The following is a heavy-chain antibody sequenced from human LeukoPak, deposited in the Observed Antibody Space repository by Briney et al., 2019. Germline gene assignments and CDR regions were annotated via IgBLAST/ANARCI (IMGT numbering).Heavy chain of an antibody. D-gene: IGHD2-8*01. CDR1: GFTFSSYA. CDR2: ISGSGGST. J-gene: IGHJ4*02. V-gene: IGHV3-23*01. Sequence: PGGSLRLSCAAFGFTFSSYAMSWVRQAPGKGLEWVSTISGSGGSTYYADSVKGRFTISRDNSKNTLYLQMNSLRAEDTAVYYCAKGRGYCTNDVCPVFDWGQGTLGTVSS. CDR3: AKGRGYCTNDVCPVFD.